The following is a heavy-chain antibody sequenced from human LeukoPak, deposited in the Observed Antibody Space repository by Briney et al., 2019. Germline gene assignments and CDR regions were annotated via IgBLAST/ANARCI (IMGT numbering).Heavy chain of an antibody. CDR1: GFTLDDYT. D-gene: IGHD3-10*01. Sequence: TGGSLRLSCAASGFTLDDYTMHWVRQAPGKGLEWVSLISWDGGSTYYADSVKGRFTISRDNSKNSLYLQMNSLRTEDTALYYCAKAHRRLWFGEFGIDYWGQGTLVTVSS. CDR3: AKAHRRLWFGEFGIDY. V-gene: IGHV3-43*01. J-gene: IGHJ4*02. CDR2: ISWDGGST.